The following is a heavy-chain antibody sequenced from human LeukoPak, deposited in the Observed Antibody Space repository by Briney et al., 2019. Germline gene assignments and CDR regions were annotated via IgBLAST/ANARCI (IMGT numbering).Heavy chain of an antibody. CDR1: GGSISSGGYY. CDR3: ARSSSWRGVALDY. D-gene: IGHD6-13*01. Sequence: SETLSLTCTVSGGSISSGGYYWSWIRQHPGKGLEWIGYIYYSGSTYYNPSLKSRVTISVDTSKNQFSLKLSSATAADTAVYYCARSSSWRGVALDYWGQGTLVTVSS. V-gene: IGHV4-31*03. CDR2: IYYSGST. J-gene: IGHJ4*02.